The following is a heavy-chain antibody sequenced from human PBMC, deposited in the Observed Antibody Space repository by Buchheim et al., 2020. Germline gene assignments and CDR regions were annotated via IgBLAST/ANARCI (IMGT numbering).Heavy chain of an antibody. V-gene: IGHV3-33*08. CDR3: ARDSGGAPFDY. CDR2: IWADGTTK. J-gene: IGHJ4*02. CDR1: GFTFSSYA. Sequence: QVQLVESGGGVVQPGRSLRLSCAASGFTFSSYAMHWVRQAPGKGLEWVAVIWADGTTKDYAVSVKGRFIVSRDIATHQLYLEMNSLSAEDTAVYYCARDSGGAPFDYWGQGTL. D-gene: IGHD3-10*01.